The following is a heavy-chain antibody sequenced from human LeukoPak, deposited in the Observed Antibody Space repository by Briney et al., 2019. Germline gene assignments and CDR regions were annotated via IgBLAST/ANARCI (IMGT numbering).Heavy chain of an antibody. V-gene: IGHV3-30*18. Sequence: GGSLRLSCAASGFTFKTYGMHWVRQAPGKGLEWVAVISFDGTNKYYADSVKGRFTVSRDNSRSTLSLQMNSLRVEDTAVYYCAKPLEGALDYWGQGTLVTVSS. CDR1: GFTFKTYG. D-gene: IGHD1-26*01. CDR2: ISFDGTNK. CDR3: AKPLEGALDY. J-gene: IGHJ4*02.